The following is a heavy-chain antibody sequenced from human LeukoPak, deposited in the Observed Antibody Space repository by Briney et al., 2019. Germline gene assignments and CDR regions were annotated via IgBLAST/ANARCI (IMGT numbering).Heavy chain of an antibody. Sequence: GGSLRLSCAASGFTFSRNGMHWVRQAPGKGLEWVAVISYDGTNKYYADSVKGRLTISRDNSKNTLYLQMNSLRAEDTAVYYCAKGEGYGDYHFSYWGQGTLVTVSS. CDR3: AKGEGYGDYHFSY. V-gene: IGHV3-30*18. CDR1: GFTFSRNG. CDR2: ISYDGTNK. D-gene: IGHD4-17*01. J-gene: IGHJ4*02.